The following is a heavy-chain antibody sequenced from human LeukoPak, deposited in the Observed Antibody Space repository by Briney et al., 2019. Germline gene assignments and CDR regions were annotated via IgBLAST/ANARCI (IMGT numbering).Heavy chain of an antibody. CDR2: IYYSGST. CDR3: ARLTSSSWYGDYYYGMDV. D-gene: IGHD6-13*01. V-gene: IGHV4-59*01. Sequence: SETLSLTCTVSGRSISSYYWTWIRQPPGKGPEWIGYIYYSGSTNYNPSLKSRVTISVDTSKNQFSLKLSSVTAADTDVYYCARLTSSSWYGDYYYGMDVWGKGTTVTVSS. CDR1: GRSISSYY. J-gene: IGHJ6*04.